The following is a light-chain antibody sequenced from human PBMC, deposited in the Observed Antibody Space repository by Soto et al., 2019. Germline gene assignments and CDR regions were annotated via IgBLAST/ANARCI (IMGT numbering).Light chain of an antibody. CDR3: SSYTSSISYV. J-gene: IGLJ1*01. CDR1: SSDVGVYNY. V-gene: IGLV2-14*03. Sequence: QSALTQPASVSGAPGQSITISCTGTSSDVGVYNYVSWYQSHPGEAPKLIIYDVSNRPSGVSDRFSGSKSGNTAYLTISGLQAEDEADFYCSSYTSSISYVFGTGTKLTVL. CDR2: DVS.